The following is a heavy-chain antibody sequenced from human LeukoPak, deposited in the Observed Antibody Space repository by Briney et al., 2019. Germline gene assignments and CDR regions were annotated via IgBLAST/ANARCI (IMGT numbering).Heavy chain of an antibody. CDR2: TSYDGSNK. CDR3: AKDEGITGTTNDY. D-gene: IGHD1-20*01. Sequence: GRSLRLSCAASGYIFSNYGMHWVRQAPGKGLEWVAFTSYDGSNKYYADSVKGRFTISRDNSKNTLYLQMNSLRAEDTAVYYCAKDEGITGTTNDYWGQGTLVTVSS. J-gene: IGHJ4*02. V-gene: IGHV3-30*18. CDR1: GYIFSNYG.